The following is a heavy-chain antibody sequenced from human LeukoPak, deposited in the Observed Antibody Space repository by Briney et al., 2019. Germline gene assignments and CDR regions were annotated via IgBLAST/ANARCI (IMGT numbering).Heavy chain of an antibody. D-gene: IGHD2-21*02. J-gene: IGHJ4*02. V-gene: IGHV1-2*02. CDR3: ARAYCGGDCYSLVY. CDR2: INPNSGGT. Sequence: ASVKVFCKASGYTFTGYYMHWVRQAPGQGLEWMGWINPNSGGTNYAQKFQGRVTMTRDTSISTAYMELSRLRSDDTAVYYCARAYCGGDCYSLVYWGQGTLVTVSS. CDR1: GYTFTGYY.